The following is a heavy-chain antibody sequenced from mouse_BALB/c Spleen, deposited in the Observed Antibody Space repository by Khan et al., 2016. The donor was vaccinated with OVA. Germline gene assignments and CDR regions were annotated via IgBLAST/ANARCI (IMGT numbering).Heavy chain of an antibody. CDR2: IGPGSSNA. Sequence: DLVKPGASVKLSCKASGYTFTSYWINWIKQRPGQGLEWIGRIGPGSSNAYYNDMFKGKATLTVDTSSNTAYIQLSSLSSEDTTVYFCAKENYYDRSGYAMDYWGQGTSVTVST. CDR3: AKENYYDRSGYAMDY. CDR1: GYTFTSYW. J-gene: IGHJ4*01. V-gene: IGHV1S41*01. D-gene: IGHD1-1*01.